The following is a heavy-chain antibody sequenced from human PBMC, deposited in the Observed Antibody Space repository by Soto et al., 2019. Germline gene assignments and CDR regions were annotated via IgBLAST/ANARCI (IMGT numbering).Heavy chain of an antibody. CDR1: GGSISSGDYY. D-gene: IGHD6-13*01. V-gene: IGHV4-30-4*02. J-gene: IGHJ5*02. Sequence: PSETLSLTCTVSGGSISSGDYYWSWIRQPPGKGLEWIGYIYYSGSTYYNPSLKSRVTITKDTSKNQVVLTMTNMDPVDTATYYCAHLKSSWANPWFDPWGQGTLVTVSS. CDR2: IYYSGST. CDR3: AHLKSSWANPWFDP.